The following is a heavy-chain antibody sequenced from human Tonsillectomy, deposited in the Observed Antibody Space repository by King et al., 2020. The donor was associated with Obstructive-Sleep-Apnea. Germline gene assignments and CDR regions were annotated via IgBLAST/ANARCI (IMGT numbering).Heavy chain of an antibody. J-gene: IGHJ4*02. D-gene: IGHD6-19*01. CDR2: INEDGSEK. CDR3: VQGGWLDY. CDR1: GFIFSDYC. V-gene: IGHV3-7*03. Sequence: VQLVESGGGLVQPGGSLRLSCAVSGFIFSDYCMTWVRHAPGKGLEWVGNINEDGSEKRYVQSVQGRFTISRNNAENSLYLEMNSLRAEDTAVYYCVQGGWLDYWGQGALVTVSS.